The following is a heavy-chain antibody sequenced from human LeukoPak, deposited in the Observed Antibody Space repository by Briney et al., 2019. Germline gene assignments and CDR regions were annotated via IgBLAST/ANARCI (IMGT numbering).Heavy chain of an antibody. D-gene: IGHD6-19*01. CDR2: INHSGST. J-gene: IGHJ3*02. CDR3: ATRSSGWYLGAFDI. CDR1: GGSFSGYY. Sequence: SETLSLTCAVYGGSFSGYYWSWIRQPPGKGLEWIGEINHSGSTNYNPSLKSRVTISVDTSKNQFSLKLSSVTAADTAVYYCATRSSGWYLGAFDIWGQGTMVTVSS. V-gene: IGHV4-34*01.